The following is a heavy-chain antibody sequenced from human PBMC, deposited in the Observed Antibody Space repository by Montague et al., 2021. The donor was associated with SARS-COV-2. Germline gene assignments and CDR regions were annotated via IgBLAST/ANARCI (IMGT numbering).Heavy chain of an antibody. J-gene: IGHJ4*02. Sequence: TLSLTCNVSGDSISGSRHFWNWIRQPPGKGLEWIGYIYHTGTTHYKPSLKSRATLSVDISKNQFSLKLNSMTAADTAIYYCARGVAYGSGFLAEWGPGTLVIVSS. CDR2: IYHTGTT. CDR1: GDSISGSRHF. CDR3: ARGVAYGSGFLAE. V-gene: IGHV4-31*03. D-gene: IGHD3-10*01.